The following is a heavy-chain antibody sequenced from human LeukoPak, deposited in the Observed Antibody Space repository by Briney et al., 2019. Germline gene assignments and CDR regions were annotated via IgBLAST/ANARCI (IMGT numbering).Heavy chain of an antibody. D-gene: IGHD2-15*01. V-gene: IGHV3-30*03. Sequence: GGSLRLSCAASGFTFSSYGMHWVRQAPGKGLEWVTLISYDGSNKYYADSVKGRFTISRDNSKNTLYLQMNSLRAGDTAVYYCARDRTGGTCYDASDIWGQGTMVTVSS. CDR2: ISYDGSNK. J-gene: IGHJ3*02. CDR3: ARDRTGGTCYDASDI. CDR1: GFTFSSYG.